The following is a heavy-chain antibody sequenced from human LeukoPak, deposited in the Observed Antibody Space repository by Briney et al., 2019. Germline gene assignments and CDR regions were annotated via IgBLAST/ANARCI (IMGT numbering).Heavy chain of an antibody. CDR3: ARVSRNDDWFDP. CDR1: GGSISSYY. J-gene: IGHJ5*02. CDR2: IYYSGST. Sequence: PSENLSLTCTVSGGSISSYYWSWIRQPPGKGLEWIGYIYYSGSTNSNPSLKSRATISVDTSKNQFYLKLSSVAAADTAVYYFARVSRNDDWFDPWGQGTLVTVSS. D-gene: IGHD1-1*01. V-gene: IGHV4-59*01.